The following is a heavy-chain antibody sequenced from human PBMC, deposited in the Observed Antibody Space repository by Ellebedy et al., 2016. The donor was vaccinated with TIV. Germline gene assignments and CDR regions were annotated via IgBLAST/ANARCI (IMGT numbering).Heavy chain of an antibody. J-gene: IGHJ2*01. CDR3: ARGRYSYGSWYFDL. CDR1: GGSISSSSYY. D-gene: IGHD5-18*01. Sequence: GSLRLSCTVSGGSISSSSYYWGWIRQSPGKGLEWIGSIYYSGSTYYNPSLKSRVTISIDTSKNQFSLNLSSVTAADTAVYYCARGRYSYGSWYFDLWGRGTLVTVSS. V-gene: IGHV4-39*07. CDR2: IYYSGST.